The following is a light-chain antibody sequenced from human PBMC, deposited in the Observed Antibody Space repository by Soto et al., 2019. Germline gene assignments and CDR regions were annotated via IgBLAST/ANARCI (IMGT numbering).Light chain of an antibody. CDR3: SSYTSTSPFV. Sequence: QSALTQPASVSGSPGQSITTSCTGSSSNVDSYNYVTWYQQLPGKAPKVIIYDVSNRPSGVSDRFSGSKSGNTASLTISGLLTEDEGDYYCSSYTSTSPFVFGTGTKVTVL. V-gene: IGLV2-14*01. CDR2: DVS. CDR1: SSNVDSYNY. J-gene: IGLJ1*01.